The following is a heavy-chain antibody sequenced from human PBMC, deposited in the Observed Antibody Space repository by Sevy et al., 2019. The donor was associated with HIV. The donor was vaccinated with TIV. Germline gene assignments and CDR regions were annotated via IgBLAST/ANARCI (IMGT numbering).Heavy chain of an antibody. CDR2: IYYSGSA. D-gene: IGHD3-3*01. CDR3: ARRDYYGYSDS. V-gene: IGHV4-39*01. Sequence: SETLSLTCTVSGGSISSSNYYWGWIRQPPGKGLEWIGTIYYSGSAYYNSSLKSRVTIFIDTSNNQFSLRLSSVTAADTAVYYCARRDYYGYSDSWGQGTLLTVSS. J-gene: IGHJ4*02. CDR1: GGSISSSNYY.